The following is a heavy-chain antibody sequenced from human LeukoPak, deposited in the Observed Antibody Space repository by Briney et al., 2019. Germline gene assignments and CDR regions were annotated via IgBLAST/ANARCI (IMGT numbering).Heavy chain of an antibody. J-gene: IGHJ4*02. D-gene: IGHD3-16*01. V-gene: IGHV3-48*02. Sequence: GRSLRLSCAASGFTFSNYGMHWVRQAPGKGLEWVSYITTSGSTIYYADSVKGRFTISRDNAKNSLYLQMNSLRDEDTAVYYCARDWGFVVGGAFDCWGQGTLVTVSS. CDR3: ARDWGFVVGGAFDC. CDR1: GFTFSNYG. CDR2: ITTSGSTI.